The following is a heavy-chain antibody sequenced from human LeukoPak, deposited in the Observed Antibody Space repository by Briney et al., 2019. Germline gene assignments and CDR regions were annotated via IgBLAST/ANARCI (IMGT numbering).Heavy chain of an antibody. Sequence: VASVKVSCKASGGTFSSYAISWVRQAPGQGLEWMGRIFPIFATANCAQKFQGRVTITADESTSTAYMELSSLRSEDTAVYYCATHFWSGYSPFDYWGQGTLVTVSS. CDR3: ATHFWSGYSPFDY. J-gene: IGHJ4*02. CDR2: IFPIFATA. D-gene: IGHD3-3*02. CDR1: GGTFSSYA. V-gene: IGHV1-69*15.